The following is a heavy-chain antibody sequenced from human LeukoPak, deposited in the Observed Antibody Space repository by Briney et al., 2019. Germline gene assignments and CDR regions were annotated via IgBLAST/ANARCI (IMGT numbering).Heavy chain of an antibody. J-gene: IGHJ6*03. CDR2: IYTSGST. CDR1: GGSISSGSYY. V-gene: IGHV4-61*02. CDR3: ARKYYYYMDV. Sequence: SETLSLTCTVSGGSISSGSYYWSWIRQPAGKGLEWIGRIYTSGSTNYNPSLKSRVTISVDTSKNQFSLKLSSVTAADTAVYYCARKYYYYMDVWGKGTTVTVSS.